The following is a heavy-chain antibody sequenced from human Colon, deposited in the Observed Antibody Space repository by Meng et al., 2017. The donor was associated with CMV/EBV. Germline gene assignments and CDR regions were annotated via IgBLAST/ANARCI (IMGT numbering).Heavy chain of an antibody. Sequence: SETLSLTCIVSDGSISTYYWSWIRQSPVKGLESIGYIYKTGDTNYNPSLKGRATMTLDTSKNPFSLRLTSVTTADTAVYYCAKTARVPTDWSQGTLVTVSS. CDR2: IYKTGDT. V-gene: IGHV4-59*13. CDR3: AKTARVPTD. J-gene: IGHJ1*01. CDR1: DGSISTYY.